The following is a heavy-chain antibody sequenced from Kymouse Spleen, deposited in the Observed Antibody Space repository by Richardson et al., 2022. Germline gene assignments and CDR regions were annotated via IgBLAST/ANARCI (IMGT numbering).Heavy chain of an antibody. CDR2: INHSGST. CDR1: GGSFSGYY. Sequence: QVQLQQWGAGLLKPSETLSLTCAVYGGSFSGYYWSWIRQPPGKGLEWIGEINHSGSTNYNPSLKSRVTISVDTSKNQFSLKLSSVTAADTAVYYCARGVITGTTDYYYGMDVWGQGTTVTVSS. D-gene: IGHD1-7*01. CDR3: ARGVITGTTDYYYGMDV. J-gene: IGHJ6*02. V-gene: IGHV4-34*01.